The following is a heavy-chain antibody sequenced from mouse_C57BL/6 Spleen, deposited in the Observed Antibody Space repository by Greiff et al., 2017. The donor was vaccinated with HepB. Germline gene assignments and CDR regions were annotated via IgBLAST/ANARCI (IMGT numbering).Heavy chain of an antibody. CDR1: GFSLSTFGMG. CDR3: ARIGGTTVVATNFDV. Sequence: QVTLKVSGPGILQPSQTLSLTCSFSGFSLSTFGMGVGWIRQPSGKGLEWLAHIWWDDDKYYNPALKSRLTIAKDTSNNQVFLKIANVYTADTDTYYCARIGGTTVVATNFDVWGTGTTVTVSS. CDR2: IWWDDDK. D-gene: IGHD1-1*01. J-gene: IGHJ1*03. V-gene: IGHV8-8*01.